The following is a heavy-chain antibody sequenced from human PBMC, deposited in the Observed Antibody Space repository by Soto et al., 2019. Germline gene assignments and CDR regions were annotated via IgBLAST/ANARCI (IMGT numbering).Heavy chain of an antibody. J-gene: IGHJ5*02. V-gene: IGHV4-59*08. D-gene: IGHD3-22*01. Sequence: PSEMLSLTCTVSGDSFSPNYWSWIRQPPGKGLEWVGYIYYGGSTSYNPSLSSRVTLSVETSKNQFSMKVTSVTASDTAVYYFARSYYDSTGFAVDPWGQGTLVTVSS. CDR3: ARSYYDSTGFAVDP. CDR1: GDSFSPNY. CDR2: IYYGGST.